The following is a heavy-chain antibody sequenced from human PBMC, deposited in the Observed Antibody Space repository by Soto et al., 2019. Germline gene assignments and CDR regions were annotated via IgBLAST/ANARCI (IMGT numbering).Heavy chain of an antibody. J-gene: IGHJ4*02. CDR2: IYYSGST. CDR1: GGSISSGGYY. Sequence: SETLSLTCTVSGGSISSGGYYWSWIRQHPGKGLEWIGYIYYSGSTYYNPSLKSRVTISVDTTKNQFSLKLSSVTAADTAVYYCAKVRGGLGNDTPLPDRWGQGTLVTVSS. CDR3: AKVRGGLGNDTPLPDR. V-gene: IGHV4-31*03. D-gene: IGHD3-10*01.